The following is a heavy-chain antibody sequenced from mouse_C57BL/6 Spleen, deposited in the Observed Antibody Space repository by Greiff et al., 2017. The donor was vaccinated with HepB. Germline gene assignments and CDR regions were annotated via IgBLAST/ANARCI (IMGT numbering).Heavy chain of an antibody. CDR3: ARSPYDGYFGDYFDY. Sequence: VQLQQSGAELVKPGASVKISCKASGYAFSSYWMNWVKQRPGKGLEWIGQIYPGDGDTNYNGKFKGKATLTADKSSSTAYMQLSSLTSEDSAVYFCARSPYDGYFGDYFDYWGQGTTLTVSS. CDR2: IYPGDGDT. CDR1: GYAFSSYW. J-gene: IGHJ2*01. D-gene: IGHD2-3*01. V-gene: IGHV1-80*01.